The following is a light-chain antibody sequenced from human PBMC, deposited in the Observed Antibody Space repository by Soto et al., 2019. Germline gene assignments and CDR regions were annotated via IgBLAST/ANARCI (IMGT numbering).Light chain of an antibody. CDR1: QSISSY. CDR2: AAS. V-gene: IGKV1-39*01. Sequence: DIQLTQSPSSLSASLGARVTITCRASQSISSYLNWYQQKPGKAPKLLIYAASSLQSGVPSRFSGSGSGTDFTLTISSLQPEDFATYYCQQSYSTLITFGQGTRLEIK. CDR3: QQSYSTLIT. J-gene: IGKJ5*01.